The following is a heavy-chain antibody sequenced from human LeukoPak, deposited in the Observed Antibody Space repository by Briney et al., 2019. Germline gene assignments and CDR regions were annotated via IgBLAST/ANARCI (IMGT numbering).Heavy chain of an antibody. V-gene: IGHV3-11*01. J-gene: IGHJ4*02. Sequence: KPGGSLRLSCAASGFTFSDYYMTWIRQAPGKGLEWVSYISNNGDTIYYADSVKGRFTISRDNAKNSLYLQMSSLRAGDTAVYYCARGAELVWYFDYWGQGTLVTVSS. CDR1: GFTFSDYY. CDR2: ISNNGDTI. D-gene: IGHD1-1*01. CDR3: ARGAELVWYFDY.